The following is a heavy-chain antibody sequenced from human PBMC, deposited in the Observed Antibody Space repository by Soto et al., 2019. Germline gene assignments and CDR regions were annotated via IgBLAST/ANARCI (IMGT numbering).Heavy chain of an antibody. J-gene: IGHJ6*02. CDR2: IYYSGST. V-gene: IGHV4-59*01. Sequence: QVQLQESGPGLVKPSETLSLTCTVSGGSISSYYWSWIRQPPGKGLEWIGYIYYSGSTNYNPSLKRRVTISVDTSKNQFSLKLSSVTAADTAVYYCARNGLVPAAYEYYYYYGMDVWGQGTTVTVSS. CDR3: ARNGLVPAAYEYYYYYGMDV. CDR1: GGSISSYY. D-gene: IGHD2-2*01.